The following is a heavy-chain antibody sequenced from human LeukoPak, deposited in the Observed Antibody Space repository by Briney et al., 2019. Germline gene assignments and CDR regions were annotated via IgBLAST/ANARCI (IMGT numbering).Heavy chain of an antibody. V-gene: IGHV3-23*01. CDR3: AKYASGWYGYFDY. CDR1: GFTFSSYT. Sequence: GGSLRLSCAASGFTFSSYTMSWVRQAPGKGLEWVSGISGSGGSTYYADSVKGRFTISRDNSKNTLYLQMNSLRAEDTAVYYCAKYASGWYGYFDYWGQGTLVTVSS. D-gene: IGHD6-19*01. CDR2: ISGSGGST. J-gene: IGHJ4*02.